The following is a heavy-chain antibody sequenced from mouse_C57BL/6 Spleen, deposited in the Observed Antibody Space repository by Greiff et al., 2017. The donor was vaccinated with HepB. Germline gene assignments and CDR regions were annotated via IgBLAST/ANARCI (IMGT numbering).Heavy chain of an antibody. CDR3: ARNYGNYWYFDV. V-gene: IGHV1-55*01. CDR2: IYPGSGST. D-gene: IGHD2-1*01. Sequence: QVQLQQPGAELVKPGASVKMSCKASGYTFTSYWITWVKQRPGQGLEWIGDIYPGSGSTNYNEKFKCKATLTVDTSSSTAYMQLSSLTSEDSAVYYCARNYGNYWYFDVWGTGTTVTVSS. CDR1: GYTFTSYW. J-gene: IGHJ1*03.